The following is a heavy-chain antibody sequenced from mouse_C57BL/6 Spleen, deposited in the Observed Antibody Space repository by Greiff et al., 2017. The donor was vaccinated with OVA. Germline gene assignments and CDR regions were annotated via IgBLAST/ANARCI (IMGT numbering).Heavy chain of an antibody. CDR2: IWRGGST. CDR1: GFSLTSYG. D-gene: IGHD2-1*01. Sequence: QVQLQQSGPGLVQPSQSLSITCTVSGFSLTSYGVHWVRQSPGKGLEWLGVIWRGGSTDYNAAFMSRLSITKDNSKSQVFFKMNSLQADDTAIYYCAKENYGNSYAMDYWGQGTSVTVSS. J-gene: IGHJ4*01. V-gene: IGHV2-5*01. CDR3: AKENYGNSYAMDY.